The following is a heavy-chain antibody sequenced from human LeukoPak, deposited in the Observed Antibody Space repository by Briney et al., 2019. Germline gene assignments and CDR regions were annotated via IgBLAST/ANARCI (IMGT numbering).Heavy chain of an antibody. D-gene: IGHD1-26*01. CDR3: AKDRTSGSYPYDAFDV. J-gene: IGHJ3*01. CDR1: GFTFSSYA. CDR2: NSGSGGSR. Sequence: PGGSLRLSCAASGFTFSSYAMSWVRQARGKGLEWVSLNSGSGGSRYYADSVMGRFTISRDNSKNTLYLQMNSLRAEDTAVYYCAKDRTSGSYPYDAFDVWGQGTVVTVYS. V-gene: IGHV3-23*01.